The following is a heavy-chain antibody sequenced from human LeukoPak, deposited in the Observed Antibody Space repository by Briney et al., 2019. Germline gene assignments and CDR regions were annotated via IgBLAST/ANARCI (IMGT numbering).Heavy chain of an antibody. D-gene: IGHD2-15*01. V-gene: IGHV3-23*01. CDR1: GFTFSSYA. Sequence: GGSLRLSCAASGFTFSSYAMSWVRQAPGKGLEWVSAISGSGGSTYYAASVEGRFTISRDNSKNTLYLQMSSLRAEDTAVYYCATPRGIVVVVAAPSFDYRGQGTLVTVSS. J-gene: IGHJ4*02. CDR2: ISGSGGST. CDR3: ATPRGIVVVVAAPSFDY.